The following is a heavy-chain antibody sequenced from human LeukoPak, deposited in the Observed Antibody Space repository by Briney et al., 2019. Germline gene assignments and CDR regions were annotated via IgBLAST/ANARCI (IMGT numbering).Heavy chain of an antibody. CDR2: ISAYNGNT. V-gene: IGHV1-18*01. CDR1: GYTFTSYG. J-gene: IGHJ4*02. CDR3: ASSDRSGPLDY. D-gene: IGHD3-10*01. Sequence: GASVKVSFKASGYTFTSYGISWVRQAPGQGLEWMGWISAYNGNTNNAQKLQGRVTMTTDTSTSTAYMELRSLRSDDTAVYYCASSDRSGPLDYWGQGTLVTVSS.